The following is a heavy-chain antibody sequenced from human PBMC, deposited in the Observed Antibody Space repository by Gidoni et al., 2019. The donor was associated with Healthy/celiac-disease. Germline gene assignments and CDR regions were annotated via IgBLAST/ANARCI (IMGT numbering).Heavy chain of an antibody. V-gene: IGHV3-33*08. Sequence: QVQLVESGGGVVQPGRSLRLSCAAPGFTFSSYGMHWVRQAPGKGLEWVEGIWYDGSNKYYADSVKGRFTISRDNSKNTLYLQMNSLRAEDTAVYYCARAGMSSSWYSEGGTLDYWGQGTLVTVSS. J-gene: IGHJ4*02. CDR3: ARAGMSSSWYSEGGTLDY. CDR1: GFTFSSYG. CDR2: IWYDGSNK. D-gene: IGHD6-13*01.